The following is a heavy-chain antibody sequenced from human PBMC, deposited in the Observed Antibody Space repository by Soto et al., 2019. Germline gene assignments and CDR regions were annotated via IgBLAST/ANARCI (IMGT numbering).Heavy chain of an antibody. V-gene: IGHV3-48*02. CDR3: ARDPVRGDGYAFES. CDR2: ISTGGSTT. J-gene: IGHJ4*02. Sequence: LRLSCAASGFTCDNFHMHCVRQAPGMGLEWISHISTGGSTTYYADSVKGRFTISRDNAKNSLYLQMNSLRDDDTAVYYCARDPVRGDGYAFESWGEGALVTVSS. D-gene: IGHD5-12*01. CDR1: GFTCDNFH.